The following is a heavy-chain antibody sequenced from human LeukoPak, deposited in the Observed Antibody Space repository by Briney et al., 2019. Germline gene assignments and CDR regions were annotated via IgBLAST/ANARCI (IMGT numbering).Heavy chain of an antibody. V-gene: IGHV3-74*01. Sequence: GGSLRLSCAASGFTFSSYWMHWVRQAPGKGLVWVSRINSDGSSTSYADSVKGRFTIARDNAKNTLHLQMNSLRAEDTAVYYCAENYYDSSGYFGYWGQGTLVTVSS. CDR1: GFTFSSYW. CDR2: INSDGSST. CDR3: AENYYDSSGYFGY. D-gene: IGHD3-22*01. J-gene: IGHJ4*02.